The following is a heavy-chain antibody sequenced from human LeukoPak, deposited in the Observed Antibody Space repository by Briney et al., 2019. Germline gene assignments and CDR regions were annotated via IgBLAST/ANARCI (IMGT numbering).Heavy chain of an antibody. D-gene: IGHD4/OR15-4a*01. J-gene: IGHJ4*02. Sequence: GGSLRLSCAASGFTFSNAWMSWVRQAPGKGLEWVGRIKRKTDGGTTDYAAPVKGRFSISRDDSKNTLYLQMNSLKTEDTAVYYCTTLGAFDYWGLGTLVTVSS. CDR2: IKRKTDGGTT. CDR1: GFTFSNAW. V-gene: IGHV3-15*01. CDR3: TTLGAFDY.